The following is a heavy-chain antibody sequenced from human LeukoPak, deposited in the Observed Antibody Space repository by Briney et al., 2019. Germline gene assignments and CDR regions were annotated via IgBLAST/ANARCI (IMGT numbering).Heavy chain of an antibody. J-gene: IGHJ4*02. V-gene: IGHV3-30*18. CDR3: AKEIEAYGSFSPPDY. Sequence: GGSLRLSCTGSGFTFSDYYMHWVRQAPGKGLEWVAVVSYGGSNKYYGDSVKGRFTISRDNSRNTLYLQLNSLRAEDTAMYYCAKEIEAYGSFSPPDYWGQGTLVSVSS. CDR1: GFTFSDYY. D-gene: IGHD6-6*01. CDR2: VSYGGSNK.